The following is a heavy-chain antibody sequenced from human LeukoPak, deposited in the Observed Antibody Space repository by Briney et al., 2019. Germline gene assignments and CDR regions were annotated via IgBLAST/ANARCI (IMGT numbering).Heavy chain of an antibody. Sequence: SVKVSCKVSGYTLTELSMHWVRQAPVKGLEWMGGFDPEDGETIYAQKFQGRVTMTEDTSTDTAYMEMSSLRSEDTAVYYGATWLRGVINWFDPWGQGTLVTVSS. D-gene: IGHD3-10*01. V-gene: IGHV1-24*01. CDR1: GYTLTELS. J-gene: IGHJ5*02. CDR3: ATWLRGVINWFDP. CDR2: FDPEDGET.